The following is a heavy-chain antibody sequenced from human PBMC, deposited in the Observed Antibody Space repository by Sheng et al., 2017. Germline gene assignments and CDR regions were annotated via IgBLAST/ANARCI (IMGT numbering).Heavy chain of an antibody. J-gene: IGHJ3*02. CDR2: ISSSGSTI. Sequence: ESGGGLVQPGGSLRLSCAASGFTFSSYEMNWVRQAPGKGLEWVSYISSSGSTIYYADSVKGRFTISRDNAKNSLYLQMNSLRAEDTAVYYCARISEFPLYAFDIWGQGTMVTVSS. CDR1: GFTFSSYE. V-gene: IGHV3-48*03. CDR3: ARISEFPLYAFDI.